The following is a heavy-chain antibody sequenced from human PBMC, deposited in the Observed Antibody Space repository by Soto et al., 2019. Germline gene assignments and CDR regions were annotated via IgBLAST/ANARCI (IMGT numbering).Heavy chain of an antibody. D-gene: IGHD2-21*02. V-gene: IGHV3-23*01. CDR3: AKGTTAVSCFDF. CDR2: ISATGGSA. J-gene: IGHJ4*02. CDR1: GFTFSSYA. Sequence: DVQLLESGGWLVQPGGSLRLSCAASGFTFSSYAMSWVRQAPGKGLEWVSAISATGGSAFYADSVKGRFTISRDNSKNTVFLQIDSLVTEDTAVYYCAKGTTAVSCFDFWGQGTLVTVSS.